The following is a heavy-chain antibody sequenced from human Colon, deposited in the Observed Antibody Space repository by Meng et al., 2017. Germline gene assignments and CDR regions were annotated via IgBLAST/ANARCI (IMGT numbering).Heavy chain of an antibody. D-gene: IGHD3-22*01. Sequence: SLKIPRAASGFTFSSYEMNWVRQAPGKGLEWVSYISSSGGTIYYADSVKGRFTISRDNAKKSMYLQMNSLRAEDTAVYYCARDNYSDSSGLGYWGQGTLVTVSS. CDR1: GFTFSSYE. V-gene: IGHV3-48*03. CDR3: ARDNYSDSSGLGY. J-gene: IGHJ4*02. CDR2: ISSSGGTI.